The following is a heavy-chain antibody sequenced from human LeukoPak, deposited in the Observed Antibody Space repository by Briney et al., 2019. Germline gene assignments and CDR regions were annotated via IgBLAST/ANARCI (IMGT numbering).Heavy chain of an antibody. CDR3: ARSDCSGGSCYSGY. Sequence: ASETLSLTCAVSGGSISSSNWWSWVRQPPGKGLEWIGEIYHSGSTNYNPSLKSRVTISVDKSKNQFSLKLSSVTAADTAVYYCARSDCSGGSCYSGYWGQGTLVTVSS. CDR2: IYHSGST. V-gene: IGHV4-4*02. CDR1: GGSISSSNW. J-gene: IGHJ4*02. D-gene: IGHD2-15*01.